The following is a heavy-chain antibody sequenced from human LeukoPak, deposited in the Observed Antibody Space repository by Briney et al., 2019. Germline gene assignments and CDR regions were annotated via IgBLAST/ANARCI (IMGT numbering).Heavy chain of an antibody. Sequence: SETLSLTCTVSGGSISSGGYYWSWIRQHPGKGLEWIGYIYYSGSTYYNPSLKSRVTISVDTPKNQFSLKLSSVTAADTAVYYCARDRGDYSGDPGYFDYWGQGPLVTVSS. CDR3: ARDRGDYSGDPGYFDY. CDR1: GGSISSGGYY. V-gene: IGHV4-31*03. J-gene: IGHJ4*02. CDR2: IYYSGST. D-gene: IGHD4-4*01.